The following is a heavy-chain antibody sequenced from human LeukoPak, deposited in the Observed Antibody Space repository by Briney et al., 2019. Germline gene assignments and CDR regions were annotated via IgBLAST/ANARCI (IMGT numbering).Heavy chain of an antibody. D-gene: IGHD6-19*01. CDR2: ISGSGDTT. J-gene: IGHJ4*02. CDR3: AKTDTYTSGWYMNY. Sequence: GGSLRLSCAASGFTFSNYAMNWVRQAPGKGLEWVSGISGSGDTTYYTNSVKGRFTISRDNSKDTLYLQMNSLRAEGTAVYYCAKTDTYTSGWYMNYWGQGTLVTVSS. V-gene: IGHV3-23*01. CDR1: GFTFSNYA.